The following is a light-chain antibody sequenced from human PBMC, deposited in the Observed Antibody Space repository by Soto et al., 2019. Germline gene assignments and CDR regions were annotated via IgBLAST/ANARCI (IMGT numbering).Light chain of an antibody. V-gene: IGLV2-23*02. CDR2: EVT. Sequence: QSALTQPASVSGSPGQSITISCTGTSRDVGSYNLVSWYQQHPGKAPKLMISEVTKRPSGVSNRFSGSKSGNTASLTISGLQAEDESDYYCCSYAGSNTWVFGGGTKLTVL. CDR3: CSYAGSNTWV. J-gene: IGLJ3*02. CDR1: SRDVGSYNL.